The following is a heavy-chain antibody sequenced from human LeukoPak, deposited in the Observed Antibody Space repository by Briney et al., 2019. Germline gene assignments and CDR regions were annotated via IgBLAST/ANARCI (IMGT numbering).Heavy chain of an antibody. CDR1: GGSINSYY. D-gene: IGHD6-13*01. CDR3: ARGHSSSWYLAFDI. V-gene: IGHV4-4*07. J-gene: IGHJ3*02. CDR2: IYTSGST. Sequence: SEALSLTCTVSGGSINSYYWSWIRQPAGKGLEWIGRIYTSGSTNYNPSLKSRVTMSVDTSKNQFSLKLSSVTAADTAVYYCARGHSSSWYLAFDIWGQGTMVTVSS.